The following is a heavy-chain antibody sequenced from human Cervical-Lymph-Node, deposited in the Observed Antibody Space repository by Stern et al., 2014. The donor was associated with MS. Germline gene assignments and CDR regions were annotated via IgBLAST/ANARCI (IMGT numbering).Heavy chain of an antibody. V-gene: IGHV4-59*01. CDR3: ARATDL. CDR1: GASITSYY. J-gene: IGHJ5*02. CDR2: IYYSGTT. Sequence: QLQLQESGPGLLRPSETLSLTCTVSGASITSYYWSWIRQPPGKGLEWIGYIYYSGTTNYNASLKGRVAISIDTSKTQFSLRLSFLTAADTAVYYCARATDLWGQGTLVTVSS.